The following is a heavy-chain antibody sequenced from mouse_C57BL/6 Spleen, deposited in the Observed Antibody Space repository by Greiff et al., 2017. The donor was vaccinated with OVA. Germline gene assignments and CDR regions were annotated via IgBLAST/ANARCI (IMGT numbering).Heavy chain of an antibody. J-gene: IGHJ2*01. D-gene: IGHD2-1*01. CDR1: GFSLSTFGMG. CDR2: IWWDDDT. CDR3: ARMDYGNYDFDY. V-gene: IGHV8-8*01. Sequence: QVTLKESGPGILQPSQTLSLTCSFSGFSLSTFGMGVGWIRQPSGKGLEWLAHIWWDDDTYYNTALKSRLTISKDTSKNQGLLKIANVDTADTATYYCARMDYGNYDFDYWGQGTTLTVSS.